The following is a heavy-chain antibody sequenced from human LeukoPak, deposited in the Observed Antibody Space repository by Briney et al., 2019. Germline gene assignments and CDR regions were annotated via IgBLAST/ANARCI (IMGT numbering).Heavy chain of an antibody. CDR3: ARELSSSWYGYAFDI. D-gene: IGHD6-13*01. Sequence: GGSLRLSCAASGFTFSSYWMSWVRQAPGKGLEWVANIKQDGSENYYVASVKGRFTISRDNAKNSLYLQMNSLRAEDTAVYYCARELSSSWYGYAFDIWGQGTMATVSS. V-gene: IGHV3-7*01. CDR2: IKQDGSEN. J-gene: IGHJ3*02. CDR1: GFTFSSYW.